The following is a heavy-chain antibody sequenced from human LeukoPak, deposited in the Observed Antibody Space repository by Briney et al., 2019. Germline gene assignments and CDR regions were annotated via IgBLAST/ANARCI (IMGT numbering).Heavy chain of an antibody. V-gene: IGHV4-31*03. CDR1: GGSISSGGYY. CDR2: IYYSGST. Sequence: PSETLSLTCTVSGGSISSGGYYWSWIRQHPGKGLEWIGYIYYSGSTYYNPSLKSRVTISVDTSKNQFSPKLSSVTAADTAVYYCARSLRSTSCIDYWGQGTLVTVSS. D-gene: IGHD2-2*01. J-gene: IGHJ4*02. CDR3: ARSLRSTSCIDY.